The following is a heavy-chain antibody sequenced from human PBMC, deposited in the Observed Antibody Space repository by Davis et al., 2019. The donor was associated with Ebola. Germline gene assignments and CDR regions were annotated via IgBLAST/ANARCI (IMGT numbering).Heavy chain of an antibody. CDR3: ARKYGTQDYYYGMDV. CDR1: GGTFSSYA. Sequence: AASVKVSCKASGGTFSSYAMHWVRQAPGQRLEWMGWINAGNGNTKYSQKFQGRVTITRDTSASTAYMELSSLRSEDTAVYYCARKYGTQDYYYGMDVWGQGTTVTVSS. CDR2: INAGNGNT. V-gene: IGHV1-3*01. J-gene: IGHJ6*02. D-gene: IGHD3/OR15-3a*01.